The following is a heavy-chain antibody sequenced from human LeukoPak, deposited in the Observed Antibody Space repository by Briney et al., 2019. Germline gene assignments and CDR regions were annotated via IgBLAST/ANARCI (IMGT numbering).Heavy chain of an antibody. CDR1: GGSISSGGYY. CDR3: ARGVMSDRSSTSCYDY. V-gene: IGHV4-31*03. CDR2: IYYSGST. Sequence: SQTLSLTCTVSGGSISSGGYYWSWIRQHPGKGLEWIGYIYYSGSTYYNPSLKSRVTKSVDTSKNQFSLKLSSVTAADTAVYYCARGVMSDRSSTSCYDYWGQGTLVTVSS. D-gene: IGHD2-2*01. J-gene: IGHJ4*02.